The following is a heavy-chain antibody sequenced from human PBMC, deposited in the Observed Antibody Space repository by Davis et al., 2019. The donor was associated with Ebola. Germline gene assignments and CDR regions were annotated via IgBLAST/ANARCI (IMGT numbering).Heavy chain of an antibody. Sequence: GESLKISCKGSGYRFNTYWIGWVRQMPGKGLEWMGIIYPGDSDTRYSPSFEGQVTISVDKSISTAYLQWSSLKASDTAMYYCARLASSSWFHGMDVWGQGTTVTVSS. CDR3: ARLASSSWFHGMDV. J-gene: IGHJ6*02. CDR1: GYRFNTYW. D-gene: IGHD6-13*01. V-gene: IGHV5-51*01. CDR2: IYPGDSDT.